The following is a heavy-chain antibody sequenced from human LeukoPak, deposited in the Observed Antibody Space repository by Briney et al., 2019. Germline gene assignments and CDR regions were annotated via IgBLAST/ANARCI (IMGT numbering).Heavy chain of an antibody. V-gene: IGHV1-2*02. D-gene: IGHD5-18*01. CDR2: VKPNNGGT. J-gene: IGHJ5*02. CDR3: ARLGRQDTAMA. Sequence: ASVKVSCKASGYTFTGYYMHWVRQAPGQGLEWMGWVKPNNGGTNYAQKLQGRVTMTSDTSIGTAYMELSSLTSADTAVYYCARLGRQDTAMAWGQGTLVTVSS. CDR1: GYTFTGYY.